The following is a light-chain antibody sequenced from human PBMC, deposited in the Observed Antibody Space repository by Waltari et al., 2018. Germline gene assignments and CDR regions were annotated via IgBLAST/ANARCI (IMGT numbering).Light chain of an antibody. Sequence: DIKMTQSPSSLSASVGDGVTITCRANQTVSTHSNWYQQKPGNAPKLLIYAASSLHNGVPSRCSGSGSGTDFTLTISGLHPEDFATYYCQQKYILPRTFGQGTKVET. CDR3: QQKYILPRT. CDR2: AAS. CDR1: QTVSTH. V-gene: IGKV1-39*01. J-gene: IGKJ1*01.